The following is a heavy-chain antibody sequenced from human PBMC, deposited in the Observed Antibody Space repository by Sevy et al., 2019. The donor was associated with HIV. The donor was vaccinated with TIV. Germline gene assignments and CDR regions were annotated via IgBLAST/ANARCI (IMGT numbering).Heavy chain of an antibody. CDR2: ISGSGGST. V-gene: IGHV3-23*01. Sequence: GGSLRLSCAASGFTFSSYAMSWVRQAPGKGLEWVSAISGSGGSTYYADSVKSRFTISRDNSKNTLYLQMNSLRAEDTAVYYCAKDLYYGSGSYYTYYYYYYGMDVWGQGTTVTVSS. CDR3: AKDLYYGSGSYYTYYYYYYGMDV. CDR1: GFTFSSYA. D-gene: IGHD3-10*01. J-gene: IGHJ6*02.